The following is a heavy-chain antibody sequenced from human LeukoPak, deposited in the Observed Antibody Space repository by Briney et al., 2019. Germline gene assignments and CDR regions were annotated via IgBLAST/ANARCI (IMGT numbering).Heavy chain of an antibody. CDR3: AKAKDIVLMVLYFDY. V-gene: IGHV3-9*01. Sequence: PGGSLRLSCEGSGFIFNNYAMHWVRQPPGKGLEWVSGISWNSGSIDYADSVKGRFTISRDNAKNSLYLQMNSLRAEDTAVYYCAKAKDIVLMVLYFDYWGQGTLVTVSS. J-gene: IGHJ4*02. D-gene: IGHD2-8*01. CDR2: ISWNSGSI. CDR1: GFIFNNYA.